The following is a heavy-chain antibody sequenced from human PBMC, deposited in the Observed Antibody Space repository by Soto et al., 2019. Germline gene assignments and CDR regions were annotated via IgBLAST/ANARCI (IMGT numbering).Heavy chain of an antibody. D-gene: IGHD4-17*01. J-gene: IGHJ5*02. CDR1: GYTFTSYD. CDR2: MNPNSGNT. V-gene: IGHV1-8*01. Sequence: QVQLVQSGAEVKKPGASVKVSCKAAGYTFTSYDINWVRQATGQGLEWMGWMNPNSGNTGYAQKFQGRVTMTRNTSISTAYMELSSLRSEDTAVYNCARTTVTNDWFDPRGQGTLVTVSS. CDR3: ARTTVTNDWFDP.